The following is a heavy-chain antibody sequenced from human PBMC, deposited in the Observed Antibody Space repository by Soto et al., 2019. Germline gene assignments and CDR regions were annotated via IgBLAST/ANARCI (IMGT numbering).Heavy chain of an antibody. V-gene: IGHV4-39*01. D-gene: IGHD2-15*01. Sequence: SQTLTVPCNFSPGLTSTPPYHSGWIRQPPGKGLEYIGSLFYNGRAHYNPSLQSRVAICSDTSKNQFSLSLTSVTAADTAKYYCARRTVGRRGYGMDGWGQGTPVTVSS. J-gene: IGHJ6*02. CDR1: PGLTSTPPYH. CDR3: ARRTVGRRGYGMDG. CDR2: LFYNGRA.